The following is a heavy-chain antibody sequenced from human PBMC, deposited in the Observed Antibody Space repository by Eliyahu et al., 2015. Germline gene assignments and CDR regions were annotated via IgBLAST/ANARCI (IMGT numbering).Heavy chain of an antibody. J-gene: IGHJ4*02. V-gene: IGHV4-39*01. Sequence: QLQLQESGPGLVKPSETLSLACTVSGASXSSSDHYWAWIRQPPGKGLEWIGGIHFGWAPHYNPSLKSRVTISVDTSKNQFSLNLSSLTAADTAVYYCARRTYSKIEPPFWGQGTQVTVSS. CDR3: ARRTYSKIEPPF. CDR1: GASXSSSDHY. D-gene: IGHD4-11*01. CDR2: IHFGWAP.